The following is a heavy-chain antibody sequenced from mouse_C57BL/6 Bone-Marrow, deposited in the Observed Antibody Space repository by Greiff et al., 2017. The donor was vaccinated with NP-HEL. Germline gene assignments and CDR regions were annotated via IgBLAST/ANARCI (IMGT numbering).Heavy chain of an antibody. CDR3: TIWFQAWFAY. CDR2: IDPENGDT. CDR1: GFNIKDDY. V-gene: IGHV14-4*01. Sequence: EVQLQQSGAELVRPGASVKLSCTASGFNIKDDYMHWVKQRPEQGLEWIGWIDPENGDTEYASNFQGKATITADTSSNTAYLQLTSLTSEDTAVYYCTIWFQAWFAYWGQGTLVTVSA. D-gene: IGHD2-2*01. J-gene: IGHJ3*01.